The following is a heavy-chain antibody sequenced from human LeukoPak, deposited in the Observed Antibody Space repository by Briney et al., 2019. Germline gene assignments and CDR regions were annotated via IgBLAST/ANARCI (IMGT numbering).Heavy chain of an antibody. J-gene: IGHJ3*01. CDR2: IRYDGSDK. D-gene: IGHD5-24*01. CDR1: GFSFDTYG. CDR3: AMKAVPRPRLHDAFDF. V-gene: IGHV3-30*02. Sequence: PGGSLRLSCAASGFSFDTYGMHWVRQAPGKGLEWVSFIRYDGSDKYSADSVKGRLTISRDNSKNTLYLQMNSLRADDTAVYYCAMKAVPRPRLHDAFDFWGQGTVVSVSS.